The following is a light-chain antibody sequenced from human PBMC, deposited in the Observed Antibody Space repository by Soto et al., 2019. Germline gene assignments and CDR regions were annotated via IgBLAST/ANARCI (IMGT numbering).Light chain of an antibody. CDR2: GAS. Sequence: ETVLTQSPGTLSLSPGERATLSCRASQTIRSNYLACYRHTPGQAPRLLIYGASNRATGIADRFSGSGSGTDFPLIISRLEPEDFALYYCQQYGSSPWTFGQGTKVEIK. V-gene: IGKV3-20*01. J-gene: IGKJ1*01. CDR3: QQYGSSPWT. CDR1: QTIRSNY.